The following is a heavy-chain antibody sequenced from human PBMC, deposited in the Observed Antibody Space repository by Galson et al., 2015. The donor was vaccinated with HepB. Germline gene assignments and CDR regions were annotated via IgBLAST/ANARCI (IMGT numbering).Heavy chain of an antibody. Sequence: SLRLSCAASGFMFSRYGMHWVRQAPGKGLEWVAVIWYDGSEKYYADSAKGRFTISRDNLRNTVDLQMNSLRVEDTAVYYCARGGGDMLNDYFDYWGQGSLVTVSS. CDR2: IWYDGSEK. CDR1: GFMFSRYG. D-gene: IGHD2-21*02. V-gene: IGHV3-33*01. J-gene: IGHJ4*02. CDR3: ARGGGDMLNDYFDY.